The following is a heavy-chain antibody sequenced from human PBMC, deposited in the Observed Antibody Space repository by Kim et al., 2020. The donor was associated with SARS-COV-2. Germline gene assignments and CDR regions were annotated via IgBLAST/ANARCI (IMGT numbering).Heavy chain of an antibody. CDR3: ARGPWGSGSHPLFDY. CDR2: INHSGST. J-gene: IGHJ4*02. D-gene: IGHD3-16*01. Sequence: SETLSLTCAVYGGSFSGYYWSWIRQPPGKGLEWIGEINHSGSTNYNPSLKSRVTISVDTSKNQFSLKLSSVTAADTAVYYCARGPWGSGSHPLFDYWGQGTLVTVSS. CDR1: GGSFSGYY. V-gene: IGHV4-34*01.